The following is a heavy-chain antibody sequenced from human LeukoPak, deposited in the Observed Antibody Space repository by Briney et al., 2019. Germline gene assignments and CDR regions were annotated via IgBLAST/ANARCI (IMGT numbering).Heavy chain of an antibody. J-gene: IGHJ4*02. V-gene: IGHV3-7*01. CDR2: IKQDGSHK. Sequence: GGSLRLSCAASGFTVSTYWMYWVRQAPGKGLEWLANIKQDGSHKYYVDSVKGRFTISRDNAKNALYLQMNSLRVEDTAVYYCVREEGYWGQGTLVTVSS. CDR1: GFTVSTYW. CDR3: VREEGY.